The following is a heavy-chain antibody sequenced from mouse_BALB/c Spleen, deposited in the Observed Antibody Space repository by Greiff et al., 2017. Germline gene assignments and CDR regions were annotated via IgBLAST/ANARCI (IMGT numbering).Heavy chain of an antibody. CDR2: ISSGGSYT. D-gene: IGHD4-1*01. Sequence: EVMLVESGGGLVKPGGSLKLSCAASGFTFSSYAMSWVRQSPEKRLEWVAEISSGGSYTYYPDTVTGRFTISRDNAKNTLYLEMSSLRSEDTAMYYCATGTEAMDYWGQGTSVTVSS. V-gene: IGHV5-9-4*01. CDR1: GFTFSSYA. J-gene: IGHJ4*01. CDR3: ATGTEAMDY.